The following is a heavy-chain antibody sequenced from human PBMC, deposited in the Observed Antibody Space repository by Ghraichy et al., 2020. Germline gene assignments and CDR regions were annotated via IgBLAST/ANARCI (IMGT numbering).Heavy chain of an antibody. CDR2: ITGSGDST. V-gene: IGHV3-23*01. CDR1: GFIFSSYG. Sequence: GGSLRLSCVASGFIFSSYGVSWVRQAPGKGLEWVSAITGSGDSTFYADAVKGRFTISRDNSKSTLYLQVNSLRAEDTAVYYCARYCTSSSCSPSSYYGMDVWGQGTTVTVSS. CDR3: ARYCTSSSCSPSSYYGMDV. D-gene: IGHD2-2*01. J-gene: IGHJ6*02.